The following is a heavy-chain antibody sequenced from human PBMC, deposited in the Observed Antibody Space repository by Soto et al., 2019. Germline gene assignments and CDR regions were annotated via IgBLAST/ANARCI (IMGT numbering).Heavy chain of an antibody. Sequence: SETLSLTCTVSGGSISSGEYYWSWIRQPPGEGLEWIGNIYYSGTTYNNPSLKSRVTISVDTSNNQFSLKLSSVTAADTAVYYCARDGGFCTNGVCPVYYYYGMDVWGQWTTVTVS. CDR1: GGSISSGEYY. D-gene: IGHD2-8*01. V-gene: IGHV4-30-4*01. J-gene: IGHJ6*02. CDR2: IYYSGTT. CDR3: ARDGGFCTNGVCPVYYYYGMDV.